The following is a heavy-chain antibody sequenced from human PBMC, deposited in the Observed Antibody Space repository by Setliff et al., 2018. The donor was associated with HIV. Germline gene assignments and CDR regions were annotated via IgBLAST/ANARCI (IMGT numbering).Heavy chain of an antibody. CDR3: ARGGPAATTHNRFDP. CDR1: GFTFSSYG. CDR2: ISYDGSDK. J-gene: IGHJ5*02. Sequence: GGSLRLSCAASGFTFSSYGMHWVRQAPGKGLEWVAVISYDGSDKYYADSVKGRFTISRDNSKNTVYLQMNSLRAEDTAVYYCARGGPAATTHNRFDPWGQGTLVTVSS. V-gene: IGHV3-30*12. D-gene: IGHD2-2*01.